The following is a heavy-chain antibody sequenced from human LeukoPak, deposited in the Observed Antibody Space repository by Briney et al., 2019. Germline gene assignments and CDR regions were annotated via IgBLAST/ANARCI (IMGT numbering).Heavy chain of an antibody. CDR1: GGSISSYY. CDR2: IYYSGST. Sequence: SETLSLTCTVSGGSISSYYWGWIRQPPGKGLEWIGSIYYSGSTYYNPSLKSRVTISVDTSKNQFSLKLTSVTAADTAVYFCARVVPAALSLEYYYMDVWGKGTTVTVSS. J-gene: IGHJ6*03. V-gene: IGHV4-39*01. D-gene: IGHD2-2*01. CDR3: ARVVPAALSLEYYYMDV.